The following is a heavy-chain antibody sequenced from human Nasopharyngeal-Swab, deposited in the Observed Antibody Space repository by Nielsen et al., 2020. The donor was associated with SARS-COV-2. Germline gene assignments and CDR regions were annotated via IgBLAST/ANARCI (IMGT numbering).Heavy chain of an antibody. D-gene: IGHD3-16*01. CDR3: TRGAQLGPWY. V-gene: IGHV3-33*08. J-gene: IGHJ4*02. Sequence: GESLKISCAASGFTFSGFAMSWVRQTPGKGLEWVALIWYDGSNKYYADSVKGRFTISRDNSKQILYLQMDSLRAEDTAVYYCTRGAQLGPWYWGQGTLVTVSS. CDR2: IWYDGSNK. CDR1: GFTFSGFA.